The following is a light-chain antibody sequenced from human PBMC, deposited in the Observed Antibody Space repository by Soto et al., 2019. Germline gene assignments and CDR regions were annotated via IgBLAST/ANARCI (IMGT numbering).Light chain of an antibody. J-gene: IGLJ1*01. CDR3: CSYAGSYTYV. Sequence: QSVQTQPRSVSGSPGQSVTISCTGTSSDVGTYKYVSWYQNQPGTAPKLIIYDVTKRPSGVPDRFSGSKSGDTASLTISGLQAEDEADYYCCSYAGSYTYVFGTGTKVTVL. CDR2: DVT. V-gene: IGLV2-11*01. CDR1: SSDVGTYKY.